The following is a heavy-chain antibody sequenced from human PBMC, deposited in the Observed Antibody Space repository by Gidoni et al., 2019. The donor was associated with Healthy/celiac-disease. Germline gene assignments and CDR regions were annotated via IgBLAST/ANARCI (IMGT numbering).Heavy chain of an antibody. Sequence: QVQLVQSGAEVKKPGASVQVACKASGSTFTACSMHWVRQAPGQGLAWMGWINPNSGGTNYAQKFQGWVTMTRDTSISKAYMELSRLRSDDTAVYYCARDRGIAVAGTAGYYGMDVWGQGTTVTVSS. CDR3: ARDRGIAVAGTAGYYGMDV. J-gene: IGHJ6*02. CDR1: GSTFTACS. D-gene: IGHD6-19*01. CDR2: INPNSGGT. V-gene: IGHV1-2*04.